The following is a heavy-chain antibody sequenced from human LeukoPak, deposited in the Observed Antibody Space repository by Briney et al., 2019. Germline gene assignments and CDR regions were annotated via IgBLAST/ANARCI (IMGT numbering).Heavy chain of an antibody. V-gene: IGHV3-30-3*01. Sequence: GRSLRLSCAASGFTFSSYAMHWVRQAPGKGLEWVAVISYDGSNKYYTDSVKGRFTFSRDNSKNTLYLQMNTLRAEDTAVYYCARDLMATIYYYYGMDVWGQGTTVTVSS. CDR1: GFTFSSYA. CDR2: ISYDGSNK. CDR3: ARDLMATIYYYYGMDV. J-gene: IGHJ6*02. D-gene: IGHD5-12*01.